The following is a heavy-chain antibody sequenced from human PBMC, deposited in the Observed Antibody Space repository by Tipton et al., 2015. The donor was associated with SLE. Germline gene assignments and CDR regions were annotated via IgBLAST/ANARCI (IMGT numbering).Heavy chain of an antibody. J-gene: IGHJ5*02. Sequence: LRLSCAASGYTFPTYAMHWFRRPPGRGLAWIGEITRRGKTNYNPYLKSRVTITVDTFKNQFSLNLRSVTAADTAVYYCARGGTGDGRNPFDPWGQGTLVTGSS. CDR2: ITRRGKT. CDR1: GYTFPTYA. V-gene: IGHV4-34*01. CDR3: ARGGTGDGRNPFDP. D-gene: IGHD4-23*01.